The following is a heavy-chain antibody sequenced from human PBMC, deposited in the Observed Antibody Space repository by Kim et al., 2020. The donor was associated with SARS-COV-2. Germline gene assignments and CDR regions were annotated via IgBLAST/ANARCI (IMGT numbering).Heavy chain of an antibody. V-gene: IGHV3-21*01. Sequence: GGSLRLSCIDSGFTFSSYTMNWVRQAPGKGLEWVSFITNSNSHIYYADSVKGRFTVSRDNAKNTLYLQMNSLRAEDTAVYYCARDGACPRNNCDVEGRDPRGQGTLLTVST. J-gene: IGHJ5*02. CDR1: GFTFSSYT. CDR3: ARDGACPRNNCDVEGRDP. CDR2: ITNSNSHI. D-gene: IGHD1-1*01.